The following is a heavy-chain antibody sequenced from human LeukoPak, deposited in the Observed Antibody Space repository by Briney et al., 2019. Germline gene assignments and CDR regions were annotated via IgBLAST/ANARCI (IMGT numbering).Heavy chain of an antibody. CDR2: IYSGGST. J-gene: IGHJ6*02. CDR3: ASQTRGPYYYYYGMDV. Sequence: GGSLRLSCAAYGFTVSSNYISSVRQAPGKGLEWDSVIYSGGSTYYADSVKGRFTISRDNSKNTLYLRMNSLRAEDTAVYYCASQTRGPYYYYYGMDVWGQGTTVTVSS. D-gene: IGHD2-2*01. CDR1: GFTVSSNY. V-gene: IGHV3-53*01.